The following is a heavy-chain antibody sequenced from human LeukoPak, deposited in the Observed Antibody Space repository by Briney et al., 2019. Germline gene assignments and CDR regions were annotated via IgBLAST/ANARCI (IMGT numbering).Heavy chain of an antibody. CDR3: ARDRAPTPLLGYSGYEYFDY. CDR1: GGSISSSSYY. J-gene: IGHJ4*02. V-gene: IGHV4-39*07. D-gene: IGHD5-12*01. CDR2: IYYSGST. Sequence: SETLSLTCTVSGGSISSSSYYWGWIRQPPGKGLEWIGSIYYSGSTYFNPSLKSRVTISVDTSKNQFSLKLSSVTAADTAVYYCARDRAPTPLLGYSGYEYFDYWGQGTLVTVSS.